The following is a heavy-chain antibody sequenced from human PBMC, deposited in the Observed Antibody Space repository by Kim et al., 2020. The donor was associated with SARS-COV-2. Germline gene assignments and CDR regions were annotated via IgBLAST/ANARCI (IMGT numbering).Heavy chain of an antibody. CDR3: ASEGINTVTNETYSHMDV. CDR1: GYTFTSYY. CDR2: INPSGGST. V-gene: IGHV1-46*01. Sequence: ASVKVSCKASGYTFTSYYMHWVRQAPGQGLEWMGIINPSGGSTSYAQKFQGRVTMTRDTSTSTVYMELSSLRSEDTAVYYCASEGINTVTNETYSHMDVWGQGTTVTVSS. J-gene: IGHJ6*02. D-gene: IGHD4-17*01.